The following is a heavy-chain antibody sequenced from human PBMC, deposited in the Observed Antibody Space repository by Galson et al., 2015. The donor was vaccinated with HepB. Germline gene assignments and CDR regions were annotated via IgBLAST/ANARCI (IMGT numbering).Heavy chain of an antibody. CDR3: AREGKWFGESYDY. J-gene: IGHJ4*02. V-gene: IGHV3-66*01. D-gene: IGHD3-10*01. CDR2: IYSGGST. Sequence: LRLSCAASGFTVSSNYMSWVRQAPGKGLEWVSVIYSGGSTYYADSVKGRFTISRDNSKNTLYLQMNSLRAEDTAVYYCAREGKWFGESYDYWGQGTLVTVSS. CDR1: GFTVSSNY.